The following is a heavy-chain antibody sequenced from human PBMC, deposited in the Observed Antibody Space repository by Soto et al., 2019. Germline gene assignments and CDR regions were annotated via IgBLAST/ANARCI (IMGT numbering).Heavy chain of an antibody. J-gene: IGHJ4*02. Sequence: PGGSLRLSCAASGFTFSSYSMNWVRQAPGKGLEWVSSISSSSSYIYYADSVKGRFTISRDNAKNSLYLQMNSLRAEDTAVYYCARDLPYYYDSSGYPATPDFDYWGQGTLVTVSS. CDR2: ISSSSSYI. V-gene: IGHV3-21*01. CDR1: GFTFSSYS. D-gene: IGHD3-22*01. CDR3: ARDLPYYYDSSGYPATPDFDY.